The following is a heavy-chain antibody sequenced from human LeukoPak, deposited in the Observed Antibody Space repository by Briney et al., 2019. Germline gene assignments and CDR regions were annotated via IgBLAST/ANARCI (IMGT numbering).Heavy chain of an antibody. D-gene: IGHD6-19*01. CDR1: GFTFSSYA. J-gene: IGHJ4*02. CDR2: ISYDGSNK. V-gene: IGHV3-30-3*01. Sequence: PGGSLRLSCAASGFTFSSYAMHWVRQAPGKGLEWVAVISYDGSNKYYADSVKGRFTISRDNSKNTLYLQMNSLRGEDTAAYYCAKDPVAGAKGGGADFDYWGQGTLVTVSS. CDR3: AKDPVAGAKGGGADFDY.